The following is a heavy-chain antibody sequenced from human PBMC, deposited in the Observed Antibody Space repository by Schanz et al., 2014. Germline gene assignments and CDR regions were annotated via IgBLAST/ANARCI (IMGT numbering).Heavy chain of an antibody. CDR1: GFTFSSYW. J-gene: IGHJ4*02. CDR2: IEGDGTRT. Sequence: DVQLVESGGTLVQPGGSLIISCAASGFTFSSYWMVWLRQAPGKGLEWVANIEGDGTRTYYVDSVKGRFTVSRDNAENSLYLHMRSLRVDDTAVYYCVRDTDYHFDYWGQGTLVTVSS. CDR3: VRDTDYHFDY. V-gene: IGHV3-7*01. D-gene: IGHD4-17*01.